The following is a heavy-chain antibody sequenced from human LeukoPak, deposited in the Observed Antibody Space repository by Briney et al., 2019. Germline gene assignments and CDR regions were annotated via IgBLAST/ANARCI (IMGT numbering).Heavy chain of an antibody. CDR2: ITNSGGNT. V-gene: IGHV3-23*01. J-gene: IGHJ4*02. CDR3: AKDRVGNSYLFDS. CDR1: GFTFSSYA. Sequence: GGSLRLSCAASGFTFSSYAMSWVRQAPGKGLEWVSGITNSGGNTYYADSVKGRFTISRDNSKNTLYLQMNSLRAEDTAVYYCAKDRVGNSYLFDSWGQGTLVTVSS. D-gene: IGHD6-6*01.